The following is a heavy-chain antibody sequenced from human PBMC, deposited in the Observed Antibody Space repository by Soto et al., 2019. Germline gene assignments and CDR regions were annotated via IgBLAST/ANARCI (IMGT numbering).Heavy chain of an antibody. CDR2: INTDGIDT. V-gene: IGHV3-74*01. J-gene: IGHJ4*02. Sequence: WGALLVSCVASGLTLSIYWMHWVRQAPGKGLVWVSYINTDGIDTIYADSVKGLFTISRDNAKKTVYLRMNSLRAEDTAVYYCATLNSFGSDYWGQGTLVTVSS. CDR3: ATLNSFGSDY. D-gene: IGHD5-18*01. CDR1: GLTLSIYW.